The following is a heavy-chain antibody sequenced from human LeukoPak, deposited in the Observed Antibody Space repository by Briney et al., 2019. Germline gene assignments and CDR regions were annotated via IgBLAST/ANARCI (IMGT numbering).Heavy chain of an antibody. CDR3: ARDLIYPNQLLYPLLAFDI. CDR1: GGSISSYY. V-gene: IGHV4-59*01. J-gene: IGHJ3*02. Sequence: SETLSLTCTVSGGSISSYYWSLIRQPPGKGLEWIGYIYYSGSTNYNPSLKSRVTISVDTSENQFSLKLSSVTAADTAVYYCARDLIYPNQLLYPLLAFDIWGQGTMVTVSS. D-gene: IGHD2-2*02. CDR2: IYYSGST.